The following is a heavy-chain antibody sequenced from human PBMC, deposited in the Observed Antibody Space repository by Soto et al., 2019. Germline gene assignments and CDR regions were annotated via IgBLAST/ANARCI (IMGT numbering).Heavy chain of an antibody. J-gene: IGHJ4*02. V-gene: IGHV4-39*01. Sequence: SETLSLTCTVSGGFISSSSYYWGWIRQPPGKGLEWIGNIYYRGVTYYNPSLKSRVAISVDTSKNQFSLKLSSVTAADTAVYYCARYFDYLYHFDYWGQGTVVTVSS. CDR3: ARYFDYLYHFDY. CDR1: GGFISSSSYY. D-gene: IGHD3-9*01. CDR2: IYYRGVT.